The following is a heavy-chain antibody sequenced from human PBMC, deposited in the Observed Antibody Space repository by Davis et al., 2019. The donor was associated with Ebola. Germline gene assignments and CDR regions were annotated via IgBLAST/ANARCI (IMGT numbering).Heavy chain of an antibody. CDR1: QYSIDSAYF. CDR3: ARELVPEIGTRWRYFDQ. V-gene: IGHV4-38-2*02. CDR2: INHSGSA. D-gene: IGHD2-2*01. J-gene: IGHJ4*02. Sequence: PSETLSLTCSVSQYSIDSAYFWGWIRQPPGKGLEWIGYINHSGSAYYNPSLKSRVSLSVDRSKNQFSLKLTSVTAADTAVYYCARELVPEIGTRWRYFDQWGQGTLVTVSS.